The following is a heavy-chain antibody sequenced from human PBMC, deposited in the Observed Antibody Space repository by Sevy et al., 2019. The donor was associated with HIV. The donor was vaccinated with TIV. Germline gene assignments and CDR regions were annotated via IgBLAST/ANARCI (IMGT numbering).Heavy chain of an antibody. D-gene: IGHD3-10*01. V-gene: IGHV3-30-3*01. CDR3: AGGPLWFGEF. CDR2: ISYDGSNK. J-gene: IGHJ4*02. CDR1: GFTFSSYA. Sequence: GGSLRLSCAASGFTFSSYAMHWVRQAPGKGLEWVAVISYDGSNKYYADSVKGRFTISRDNSKNTLYLQMNSLRAEDTAVYYCAGGPLWFGEFWGQGTLVTVSS.